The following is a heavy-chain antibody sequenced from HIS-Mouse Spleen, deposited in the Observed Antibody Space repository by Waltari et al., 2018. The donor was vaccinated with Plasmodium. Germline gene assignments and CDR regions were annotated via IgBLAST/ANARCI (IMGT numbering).Heavy chain of an antibody. V-gene: IGHV4-39*01. CDR2: IYYSGST. CDR1: GVSLTSRSYY. Sequence: QLQLQESGPGLVKPSETLSLTCTVSGVSLTSRSYYGVWVRPPPGTGLEWIGSIYYSGSTYYNPSLKSRVTISVDTSKNQFSLKLSSVTAADTAVYYCASLPRVEEVTTPFYYYYYGMDVWGQGTTVTVSS. CDR3: ASLPRVEEVTTPFYYYYYGMDV. J-gene: IGHJ6*02. D-gene: IGHD4-4*01.